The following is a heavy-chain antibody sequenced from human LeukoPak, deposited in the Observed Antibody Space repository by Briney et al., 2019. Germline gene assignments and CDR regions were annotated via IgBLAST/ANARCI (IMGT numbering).Heavy chain of an antibody. V-gene: IGHV3-74*01. J-gene: IGHJ2*01. CDR2: INSDGTTT. D-gene: IGHD3-22*01. CDR1: GFTFSSYW. CDR3: ARAPYDSSGYFYWYFDL. Sequence: GGSLRLSCAASGFTFSSYWMHWVRQVPGKGLVWVSRINSDGTTTSYADSVKGRFTISRDNSKNTLYLQMNSLRAEDTAVYYCARAPYDSSGYFYWYFDLWGRGTLVTVSS.